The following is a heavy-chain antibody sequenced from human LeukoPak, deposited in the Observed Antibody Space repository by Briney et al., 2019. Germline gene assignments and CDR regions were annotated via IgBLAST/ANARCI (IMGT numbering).Heavy chain of an antibody. V-gene: IGHV3-21*04. J-gene: IGHJ4*02. D-gene: IGHD1-14*01. CDR2: ISSSSSYI. CDR3: AKPARTDHVDY. CDR1: GFTFSSYS. Sequence: PGGSLRLSCAASGFTFSSYSMNWVRQAPGKGLEWVSSISSSSSYIYYADSVKGRFTISRDNAKNSLYLQMNSLRAEDTAVYYCAKPARTDHVDYWGQGTLVTVST.